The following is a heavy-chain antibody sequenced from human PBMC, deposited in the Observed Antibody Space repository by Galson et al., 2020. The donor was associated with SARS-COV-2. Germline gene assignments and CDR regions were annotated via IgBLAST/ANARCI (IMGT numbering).Heavy chain of an antibody. V-gene: IGHV3-30*04. D-gene: IGHD3-22*01. CDR2: ISYDGSNK. CDR1: GFTFSSYA. CDR3: ARVSSGYYLGYFDY. J-gene: IGHJ4*02. Sequence: QLGESLKISCAASGFTFSSYAMHWVRQAPGKGLEWVAVISYDGSNKYYADSVKGRFTISRDNSKNTLYLQMNSLRAEDTAVYYCARVSSGYYLGYFDYWGQGTLVTVSS.